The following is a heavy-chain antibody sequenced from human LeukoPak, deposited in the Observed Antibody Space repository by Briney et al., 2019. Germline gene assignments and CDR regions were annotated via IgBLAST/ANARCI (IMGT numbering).Heavy chain of an antibody. CDR2: ISGSGGST. CDR1: GFTFSSYA. V-gene: IGHV3-23*01. CDR3: AKAGDPYDILTGYDY. J-gene: IGHJ4*02. D-gene: IGHD3-9*01. Sequence: GGPLRLSCAASGFTFSSYAMSWVRQAPGKGLEWVSAISGSGGSTYYADSVKGRFTISRDNSKNTLYLQMNSLRAEDTAVYYYAKAGDPYDILTGYDYWGQGTLVTVSS.